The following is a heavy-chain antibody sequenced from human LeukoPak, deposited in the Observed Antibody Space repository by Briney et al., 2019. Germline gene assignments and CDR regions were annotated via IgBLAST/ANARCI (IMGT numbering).Heavy chain of an antibody. CDR1: GGSISSSSYH. CDR3: ARHSSSWYCFDY. CDR2: IYYSGST. D-gene: IGHD6-13*01. V-gene: IGHV4-39*01. J-gene: IGHJ4*02. Sequence: SETLSLTCSVSGGSISSSSYHWGWIRQPPGKGLEWIGSIYYSGSTYYNPSLKTRVTISVDTSKNQFSLKLSSVTATDTAVYSCARHSSSWYCFDYWGQGTLVTVSS.